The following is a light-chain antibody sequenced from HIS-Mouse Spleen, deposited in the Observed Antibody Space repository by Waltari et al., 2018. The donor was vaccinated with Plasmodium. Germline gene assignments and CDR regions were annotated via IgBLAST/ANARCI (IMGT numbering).Light chain of an antibody. CDR2: EDS. Sequence: SYELTQPPSVSVSPGQTARSTCSGDALPKKYSYWYQHKSGQAPVLVIYEDSKRPPGIPERFSGSSSGTMATLNISGAQVEDEADYYCYSTDSSGNHRVFGGGTKLTVL. CDR1: ALPKKY. V-gene: IGLV3-10*01. CDR3: YSTDSSGNHRV. J-gene: IGLJ3*02.